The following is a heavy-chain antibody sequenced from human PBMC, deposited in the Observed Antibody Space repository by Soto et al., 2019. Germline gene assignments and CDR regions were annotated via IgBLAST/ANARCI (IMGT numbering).Heavy chain of an antibody. V-gene: IGHV4-31*03. D-gene: IGHD5-18*01. Sequence: QVQLQESGPGLVKPSQTLSLTCTVSGDSISSGLYFWIWIRQPPGKGLEWLGYVYYTGTTYYHPSLKGRITISVDTSNNHFSLSLQSVTAADTAMYYCARGRRSYGYFDSWGQGTLVTVSS. CDR3: ARGRRSYGYFDS. J-gene: IGHJ4*02. CDR2: VYYTGTT. CDR1: GDSISSGLYF.